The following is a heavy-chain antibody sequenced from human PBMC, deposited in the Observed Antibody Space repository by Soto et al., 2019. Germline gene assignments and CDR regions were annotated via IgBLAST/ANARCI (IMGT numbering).Heavy chain of an antibody. CDR3: ARGGDYDILTGYYIGFDY. Sequence: ASVKVSCKASGYTLTSYGISWVRQAPGQGLEWMGWISAYNGNTNYAQKLQGRVTMTTDTSTSTAYMELRSLRSDDTAVYYCARGGDYDILTGYYIGFDYWGQGTLVTVSS. CDR2: ISAYNGNT. V-gene: IGHV1-18*01. CDR1: GYTLTSYG. J-gene: IGHJ4*02. D-gene: IGHD3-9*01.